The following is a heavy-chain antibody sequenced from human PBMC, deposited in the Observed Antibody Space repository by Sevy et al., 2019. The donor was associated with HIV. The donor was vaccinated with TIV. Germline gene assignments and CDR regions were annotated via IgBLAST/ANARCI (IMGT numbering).Heavy chain of an antibody. CDR2: IWYDGSNQ. Sequence: GGSLRLSCAASGFSFRTYGIHWVRQAPGKGLEWVAFIWYDGSNQLYADSVKGRFTISRANSKDMVSLQMTSLRVEDTALYFCARLDFDVWGHGTMVTVSS. J-gene: IGHJ3*01. CDR1: GFSFRTYG. V-gene: IGHV3-33*03. CDR3: ARLDFDV.